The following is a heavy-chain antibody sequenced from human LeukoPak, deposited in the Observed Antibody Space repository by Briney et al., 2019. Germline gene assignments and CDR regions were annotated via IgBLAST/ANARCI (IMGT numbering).Heavy chain of an antibody. D-gene: IGHD3-22*01. CDR1: GYTFTSYG. J-gene: IGHJ6*03. CDR3: ARNPYYYDSSGYYPRGPYYYYYMDV. Sequence: ASVKVSCKASGYTFTSYGISWVRQAPGQGLEWMGWISAYNGNTNYAQKLQGRVTMTTDTSTSTAHMELRSLRSDDTAVYYCARNPYYYDSSGYYPRGPYYYYYMDVWGKGTTVTVSS. CDR2: ISAYNGNT. V-gene: IGHV1-18*01.